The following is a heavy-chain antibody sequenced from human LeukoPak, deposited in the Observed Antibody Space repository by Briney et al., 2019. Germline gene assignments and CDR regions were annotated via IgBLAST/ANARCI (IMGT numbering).Heavy chain of an antibody. J-gene: IGHJ4*02. V-gene: IGHV4-61*02. CDR2: ISSSGST. Sequence: SQTLSLTCTVSGDSISSGDYCWSWIRQPAGKGLEWIGRISSSGSTNYNPSLKSQITISVDTSKNQFSLKLSSVTAADTAVYYCARAWRWTGTDRAREGNFDYWGQGPLVTVSS. CDR1: GDSISSGDYC. D-gene: IGHD1-1*01. CDR3: ARAWRWTGTDRAREGNFDY.